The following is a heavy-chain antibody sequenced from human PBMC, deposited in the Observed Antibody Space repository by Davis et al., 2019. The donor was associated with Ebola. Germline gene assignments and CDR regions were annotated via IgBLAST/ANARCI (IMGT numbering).Heavy chain of an antibody. CDR2: IYYSGST. Sequence: MPSETLSLTCSVSGGSISSYYWSWIRQPPGKGLEWIGCIYYSGSTDYSPSLRGRATISLDTSKNQFSLKLSSVTAADTAFYYCASLLYGSDNDYWGQGTLVPVSS. CDR1: GGSISSYY. V-gene: IGHV4-59*12. J-gene: IGHJ4*02. D-gene: IGHD6-19*01. CDR3: ASLLYGSDNDY.